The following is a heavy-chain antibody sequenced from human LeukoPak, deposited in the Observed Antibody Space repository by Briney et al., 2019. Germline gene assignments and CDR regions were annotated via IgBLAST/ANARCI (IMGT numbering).Heavy chain of an antibody. V-gene: IGHV3-23*01. D-gene: IGHD3-10*01. J-gene: IGHJ6*02. CDR3: AKYLQGPGSYYNYYYYYGMDV. CDR1: GFTFSSYA. Sequence: GGSLRLSCAASGFTFSSYAMSWVRQAPGKGLEWVSAISGSGGSTYYADSVKGRFTISRDNSKNTLYLQMNSLRAEDTAVYYCAKYLQGPGSYYNYYYYYGMDVWGQRTTVTVSS. CDR2: ISGSGGST.